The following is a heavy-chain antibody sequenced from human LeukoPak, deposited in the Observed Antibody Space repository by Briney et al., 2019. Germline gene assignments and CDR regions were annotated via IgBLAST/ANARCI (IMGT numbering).Heavy chain of an antibody. CDR2: INPSGGST. Sequence: ASVKVSCKASGYTFTDYYMHWVRQAPGQGLEWMGIINPSGGSTSYAQKFQGRVTMTRDTSTSTVYMELSSLRSEDTAVYYCARDEQSGYFDYWGQGTLVTVSS. V-gene: IGHV1-46*01. D-gene: IGHD3-3*01. CDR3: ARDEQSGYFDY. J-gene: IGHJ4*02. CDR1: GYTFTDYY.